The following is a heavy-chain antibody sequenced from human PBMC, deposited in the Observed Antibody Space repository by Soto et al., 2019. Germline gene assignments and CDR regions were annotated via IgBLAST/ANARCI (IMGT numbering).Heavy chain of an antibody. D-gene: IGHD3-16*01. CDR1: GYSISSSNW. Sequence: TSETLSLTCAVSGYSISSSNWWGWIRQPPGKGLEWIGYIYYSGTTYYNPSLKSRVTMSVDTSKNQFSLKLTSVTAVDTAVYYCARGGTPIDYWGQGTLVTVSS. V-gene: IGHV4-28*03. J-gene: IGHJ4*02. CDR3: ARGGTPIDY. CDR2: IYYSGTT.